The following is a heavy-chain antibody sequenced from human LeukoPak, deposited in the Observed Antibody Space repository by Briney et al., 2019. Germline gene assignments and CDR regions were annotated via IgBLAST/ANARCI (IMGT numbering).Heavy chain of an antibody. Sequence: PGGSLRLSCAASGFTFTTYGMNWVRQAPGKGLEWVASISSSSTYIYYADSVKGRFTISRDNAKNSLYLQMNGLGGEDTAVYYCAREGEKATVTSAFGYWGQGTLVTVSS. V-gene: IGHV3-21*01. CDR2: ISSSSTYI. J-gene: IGHJ4*02. CDR1: GFTFTTYG. D-gene: IGHD4-17*01. CDR3: AREGEKATVTSAFGY.